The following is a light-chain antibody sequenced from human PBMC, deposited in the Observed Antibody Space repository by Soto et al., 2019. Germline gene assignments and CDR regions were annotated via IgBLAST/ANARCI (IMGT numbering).Light chain of an antibody. CDR1: QSVSGY. Sequence: EIVLTQSPATLSLSPGNRATLSCRASQSVSGYLAWYQQKPGKAPRLLIYDASNRATGIPARFSGSGSGTDFTPTITSREPEDFAVYYCQQRSNCPSTFGGGTKVEIK. V-gene: IGKV3-11*01. J-gene: IGKJ4*02. CDR2: DAS. CDR3: QQRSNCPST.